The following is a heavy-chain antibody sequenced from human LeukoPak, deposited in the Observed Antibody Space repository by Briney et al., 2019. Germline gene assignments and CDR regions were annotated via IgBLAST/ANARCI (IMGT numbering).Heavy chain of an antibody. CDR1: GFTFTSYW. D-gene: IGHD2-21*01. Sequence: PGGSLRLSCAASGFTFTSYWMHWVRHAPGKGLVWVSRINSDGRSTSYADSVKGRFTISRDNAKNTLYLQMNSLRAEDTAVYYCARTLDNSPYDCWGQGTQVTVSS. CDR3: ARTLDNSPYDC. CDR2: INSDGRST. V-gene: IGHV3-74*01. J-gene: IGHJ4*02.